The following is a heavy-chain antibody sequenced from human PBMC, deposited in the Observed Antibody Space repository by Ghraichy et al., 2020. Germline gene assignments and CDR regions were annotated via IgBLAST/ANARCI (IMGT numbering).Heavy chain of an antibody. D-gene: IGHD5-24*01. CDR3: ARGRRWLQLLSYFDY. CDR2: INHSGST. V-gene: IGHV4-34*01. Sequence: SETLSLTCAVYGGSFSGYYWSWIRQPPGKGLEWIGEINHSGSTNYNPSLKSRVTISVDTFKNQFSLKLSSVTAADTAVYYCARGRRWLQLLSYFDYWGQGTLVTVSS. CDR1: GGSFSGYY. J-gene: IGHJ4*02.